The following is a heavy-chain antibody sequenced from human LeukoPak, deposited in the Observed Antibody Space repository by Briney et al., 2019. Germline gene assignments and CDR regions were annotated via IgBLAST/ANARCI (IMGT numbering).Heavy chain of an antibody. J-gene: IGHJ4*02. CDR3: AREVYYYDSSGYHPYFDY. Sequence: PGGSLRLSCEASGFTFSSNAMGWVRQAPGKGLEWVSYISSSGSTIYYADSVKGRFTISRDNAKNSLYLQMNSLRAEDTAVYYCAREVYYYDSSGYHPYFDYWGQGTLVTVSS. V-gene: IGHV3-48*03. CDR1: GFTFSSNA. CDR2: ISSSGSTI. D-gene: IGHD3-22*01.